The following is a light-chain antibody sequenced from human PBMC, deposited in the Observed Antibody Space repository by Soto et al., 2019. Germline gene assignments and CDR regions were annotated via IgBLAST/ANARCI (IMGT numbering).Light chain of an antibody. CDR3: QQTYSTPWT. CDR2: AAT. V-gene: IGKV1-39*01. CDR1: QSISTF. J-gene: IGKJ1*01. Sequence: DTQMTQSPSSLSASVGDGVTITCRASQSISTFLNWYQQKPGKAPKLLIYAATSLKSGVPSRFSGGGSGTDFTLTITSLQPDDSATYYCQQTYSTPWTFGQGTKVEIK.